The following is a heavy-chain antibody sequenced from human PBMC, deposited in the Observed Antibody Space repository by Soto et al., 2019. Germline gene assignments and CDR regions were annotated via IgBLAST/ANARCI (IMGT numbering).Heavy chain of an antibody. CDR1: GGSISSGGYY. J-gene: IGHJ5*02. CDR2: IFYSGST. V-gene: IGHV4-31*03. CDR3: ARDLNVATPAIFDP. Sequence: QVQLQESVPGLVKPSQTLSLTCTVSGGSISSGGYYWNWIRQHPGKGLEWIGNIFYSGSTYYNPSLESRVIISVDTSKNQFSLKLSSVTAADTAVYYCARDLNVATPAIFDPWGQGTLVTVSS. D-gene: IGHD2-15*01.